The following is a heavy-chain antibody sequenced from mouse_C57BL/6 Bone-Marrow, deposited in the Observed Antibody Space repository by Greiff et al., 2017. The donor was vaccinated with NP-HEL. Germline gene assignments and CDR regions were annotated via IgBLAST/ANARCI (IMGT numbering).Heavy chain of an antibody. J-gene: IGHJ2*01. D-gene: IGHD1-1*01. V-gene: IGHV5-12*01. CDR2: ISNGGGST. CDR3: AKPYYGSSFDY. CDR1: GFTFSDYY. Sequence: EVMLVESGGGLVQPGGSLKLSCAASGFTFSDYYMYWVRQTPEKRLEWVAYISNGGGSTYYPDTVKGRFTISRDNAKNTLYLQMSRQKSEDTAMYYGAKPYYGSSFDYWGTGTTVSVSS.